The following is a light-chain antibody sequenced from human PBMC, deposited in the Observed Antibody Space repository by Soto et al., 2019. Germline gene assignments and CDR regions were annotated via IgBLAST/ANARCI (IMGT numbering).Light chain of an antibody. V-gene: IGLV4-69*01. CDR3: QTGAAGPWA. J-gene: IGLJ3*02. CDR1: SGHSSYA. Sequence: QSVLTQSPSASASLGASVKLTCTLSSGHSSYAIAWHQQQPEKGPRYLMKLNSDGSHSKGDGIPDRFSGSNSGAERYLPISRPQSVAEADACWQTGAAGPWAFGGGTRLAVL. CDR2: LNSDGSH.